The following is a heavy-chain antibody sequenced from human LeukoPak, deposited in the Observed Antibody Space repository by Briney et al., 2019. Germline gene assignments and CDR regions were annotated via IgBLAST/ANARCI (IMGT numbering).Heavy chain of an antibody. CDR1: GYTFTIYG. CDR2: ISIYDGKT. J-gene: IGHJ4*02. V-gene: IGHV1-18*01. D-gene: IGHD2-2*02. Sequence: VASVKVSCKASGYTFTIYGISWVRQAPGQGLEWMGWISIYDGKTLYAQKFQGRVTMTTDTSTSTAYMELRSLRSDDTAVYYCARGVRENRSWYTVHFDYWGQGTLVTVSS. CDR3: ARGVRENRSWYTVHFDY.